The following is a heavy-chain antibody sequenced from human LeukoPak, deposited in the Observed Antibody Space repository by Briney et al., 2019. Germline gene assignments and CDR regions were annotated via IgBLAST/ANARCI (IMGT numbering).Heavy chain of an antibody. Sequence: TSETLSLTCTVSGGSISSSSYYWGWIRQPPGKGLEWIGSIYYSGSTYYNPSLKSRVTISVDTSKNQFSLKLSSVTAADTAVYYCARDYKVRDSWSGYYFEGGYYYYYMDVWGKGTTVTVSS. CDR1: GGSISSSSYY. V-gene: IGHV4-39*07. CDR3: ARDYKVRDSWSGYYFEGGYYYYYMDV. D-gene: IGHD3-3*01. J-gene: IGHJ6*03. CDR2: IYYSGST.